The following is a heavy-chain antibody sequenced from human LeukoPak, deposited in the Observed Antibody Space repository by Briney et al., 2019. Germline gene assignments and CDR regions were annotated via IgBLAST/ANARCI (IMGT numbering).Heavy chain of an antibody. Sequence: GGSLRLSCAASGFTFSNYWMHWVRQGPGKGLVWVSRIRSDGTSTSYADSVKGRFTISRDNAKNTLYLQMNSLRGEDTAIYYCAKWMVRRDFWSGAFDIWGQGTMVTV. CDR3: AKWMVRRDFWSGAFDI. V-gene: IGHV3-74*01. CDR2: IRSDGTST. J-gene: IGHJ3*02. CDR1: GFTFSNYW. D-gene: IGHD3-3*01.